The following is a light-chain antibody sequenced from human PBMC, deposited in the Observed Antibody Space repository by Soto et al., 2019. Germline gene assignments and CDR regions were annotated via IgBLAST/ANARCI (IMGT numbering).Light chain of an antibody. J-gene: IGKJ1*01. V-gene: IGKV1-27*01. CDR2: AAS. Sequence: DIQMTQSPSSLSASVGDRVSISCRALQGISKFLAWYPQKPGKVPELLIYAASTLQSGVPSRFSGSGSGTDFTLTISSLQPEDVATYYCQKYNEVPWTFGQGTRVEIK. CDR3: QKYNEVPWT. CDR1: QGISKF.